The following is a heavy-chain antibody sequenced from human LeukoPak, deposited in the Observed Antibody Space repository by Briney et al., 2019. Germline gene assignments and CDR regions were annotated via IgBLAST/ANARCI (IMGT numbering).Heavy chain of an antibody. CDR3: ARDVDYCSGGSCYPYFDY. D-gene: IGHD2-15*01. J-gene: IGHJ4*02. CDR2: ISSSSSYI. CDR1: GFTFSSYS. Sequence: PGGSLRLSRAASGFTFSSYSMNWDRQAPGKGLEWVSSISSSSSYIYYADSVKGRFTISRDNAKNSLYLQMNSLRAEDTAVYYCARDVDYCSGGSCYPYFDYWGQGTLVTVSS. V-gene: IGHV3-21*01.